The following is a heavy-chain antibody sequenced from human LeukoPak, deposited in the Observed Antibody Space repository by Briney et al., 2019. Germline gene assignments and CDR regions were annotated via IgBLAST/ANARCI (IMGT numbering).Heavy chain of an antibody. CDR1: GFTFSSYW. V-gene: IGHV3-7*01. J-gene: IGHJ5*02. Sequence: GGSLRLSCAASGFTFSSYWMSWVRQAPGKGLEWVANIKQDGSEKYYVDSVKGRFTISRDNAKNSLYLQMNSLRAEDTAVYYCAREYYYDSSGYALGWLDPWGQGTLVTVSS. D-gene: IGHD3-22*01. CDR2: IKQDGSEK. CDR3: AREYYYDSSGYALGWLDP.